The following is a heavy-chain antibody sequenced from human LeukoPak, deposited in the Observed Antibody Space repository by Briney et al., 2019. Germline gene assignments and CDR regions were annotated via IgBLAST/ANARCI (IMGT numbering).Heavy chain of an antibody. V-gene: IGHV3-30-3*01. D-gene: IGHD2-2*01. J-gene: IGHJ6*02. CDR1: GFTFSDYY. CDR3: ARGPYCSSTSCHYFYYGMDV. CDR2: ISYDGSNK. Sequence: QSGGSLRLSCAASGFTFSDYYMSWIRQAPGKGLEWVAVISYDGSNKYYADSVKGRFTISRDNSKNTLYLQMNSLRAEDTAVYYCARGPYCSSTSCHYFYYGMDVWGQGTTVTVSS.